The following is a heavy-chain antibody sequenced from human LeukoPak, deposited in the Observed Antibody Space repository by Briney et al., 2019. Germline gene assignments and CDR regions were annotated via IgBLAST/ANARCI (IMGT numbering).Heavy chain of an antibody. Sequence: PGGSLRLSCVASGFTLRSHGMNWVRQAPGKGLEWVSGISPRGDITYYKDSVRGRFTISRDNFKNTVSLQLNSLRAEDTAMYYCAKDDDWGRFNHWGQGTLVTVSS. CDR1: GFTLRSHG. CDR2: ISPRGDIT. J-gene: IGHJ1*01. V-gene: IGHV3-23*01. D-gene: IGHD3-16*01. CDR3: AKDDDWGRFNH.